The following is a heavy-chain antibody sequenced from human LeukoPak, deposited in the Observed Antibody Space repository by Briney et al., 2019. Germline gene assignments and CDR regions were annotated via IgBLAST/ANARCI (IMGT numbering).Heavy chain of an antibody. CDR1: GFTVSSNC. Sequence: GGSLRLSCAASGFTVSSNCMSWVRQAPGKGLEWVSVITGSGGNTYYADSVKGRFTISKDNSKNTVYLQMSSLRVDDTAVYYCAKAASSSWPSYYYGMDVWGQGTTVTVSS. V-gene: IGHV3-23*01. D-gene: IGHD6-13*01. J-gene: IGHJ6*02. CDR2: ITGSGGNT. CDR3: AKAASSSWPSYYYGMDV.